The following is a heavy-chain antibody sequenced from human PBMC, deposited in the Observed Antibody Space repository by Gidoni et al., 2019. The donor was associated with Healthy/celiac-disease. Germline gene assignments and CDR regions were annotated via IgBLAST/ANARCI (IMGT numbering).Heavy chain of an antibody. D-gene: IGHD6-19*01. CDR1: GGSISSYY. CDR2: IDTSGTT. Sequence: VQLQESGPGLVKPSETLSPTCTVSGGSISSYYWCWSRQPAGKGLEWIGRIDTSGTTTYNPTLKSRVTMSVDTSKTQFSLKLSSVTAADTAVYYCARDSSSGYYFDYWGQGTLVTVSS. V-gene: IGHV4-4*07. CDR3: ARDSSSGYYFDY. J-gene: IGHJ4*02.